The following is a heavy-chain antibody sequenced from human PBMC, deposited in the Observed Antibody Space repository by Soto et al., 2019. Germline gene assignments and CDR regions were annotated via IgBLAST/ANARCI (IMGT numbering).Heavy chain of an antibody. V-gene: IGHV1-69*13. CDR2: IIPIFGTA. D-gene: IGHD6-13*01. CDR3: ARDPSGCSSWYEGYYYYGMDV. CDR1: GGTFSSYA. Sequence: SVKVSCKASGGTFSSYAIRWVRQAPGQGREWMGGIIPIFGTANYAQKSQGRVTITADESTSTAYMELSSLRSEDTAVYYCARDPSGCSSWYEGYYYYGMDVWGQGTTVTVSS. J-gene: IGHJ6*02.